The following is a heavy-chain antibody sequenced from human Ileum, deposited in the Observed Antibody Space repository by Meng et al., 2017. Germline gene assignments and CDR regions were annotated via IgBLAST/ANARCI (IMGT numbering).Heavy chain of an antibody. Sequence: VLGVVKALGTLSRTCTVSGACISGVNWWIGVRQDQGKGLEGSGEIHHSGSTNSIPYIKSRVTLAVDKNKNQFSLSMTAVTAADTAVYYCARGTGDIRVGFDYWGQGTLVTVSS. J-gene: IGHJ4*02. D-gene: IGHD7-27*01. CDR2: IHHSGST. CDR3: ARGTGDIRVGFDY. CDR1: GACISGVNW. V-gene: IGHV4-4*02.